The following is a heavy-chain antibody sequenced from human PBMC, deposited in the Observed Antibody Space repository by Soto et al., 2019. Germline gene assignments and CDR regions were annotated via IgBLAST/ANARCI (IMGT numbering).Heavy chain of an antibody. V-gene: IGHV3-21*01. CDR2: ISSSSSYI. CDR1: GFTFSSYS. J-gene: IGHJ4*02. Sequence: GGSLRLSCAASGFTFSSYSMNWVRQAPGKGLEWVSSISSSSSYIYYADSVKGRFTISRDNAKNSLYLQMNSLRAEDTAVYYCARAGIAVAGTRDYFDYWGQGTLVTVSS. D-gene: IGHD6-19*01. CDR3: ARAGIAVAGTRDYFDY.